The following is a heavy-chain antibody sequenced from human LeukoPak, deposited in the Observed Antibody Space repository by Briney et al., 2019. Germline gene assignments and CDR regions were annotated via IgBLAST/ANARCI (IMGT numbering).Heavy chain of an antibody. CDR3: TTAYYYDSSRGKAFDI. V-gene: IGHV3-15*01. D-gene: IGHD3-22*01. CDR2: IKSKTDGGTT. CDR1: GFTFSNAW. Sequence: GGSLRLSCAASGFTFSNAWMSWVRQAPGKGLEWVGRIKSKTDGGTTDYAAPVKGRFTISRDDSKNTLYLQMNRLKTEDTAVYYCTTAYYYDSSRGKAFDIWGQGTMVTVSS. J-gene: IGHJ3*02.